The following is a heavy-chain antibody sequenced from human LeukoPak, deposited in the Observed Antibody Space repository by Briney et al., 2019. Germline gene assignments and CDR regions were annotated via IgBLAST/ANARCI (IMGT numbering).Heavy chain of an antibody. CDR3: ARHITDSGSAFDV. CDR2: IHSNGIT. V-gene: IGHV4-59*08. D-gene: IGHD3-10*01. Sequence: SETLPLTCTVSGGSISNYYWGWIRQPPGKGLEWIAYIHSNGITNYNPSLKSRVAISVDTSKNHFSLNLGSVTAADTAVYYCARHITDSGSAFDVWGRGTLVTVSS. CDR1: GGSISNYY. J-gene: IGHJ2*01.